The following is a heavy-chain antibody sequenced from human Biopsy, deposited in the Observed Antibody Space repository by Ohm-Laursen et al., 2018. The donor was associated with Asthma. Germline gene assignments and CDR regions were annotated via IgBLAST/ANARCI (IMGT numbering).Heavy chain of an antibody. CDR1: SGSGGYMRSGTYY. CDR3: VRGSSSWHHGPFHYYYGLDV. CDR2: IYYSGTT. J-gene: IGHJ6*02. V-gene: IGHV4-39*01. Sequence: GTLSLTCSLSSGSGGYMRSGTYYWGWIRQPPGKGLEWIGSIYYSGTTSYNPSLESRVIVSADTSKNQFSLKLTSVTAADTAVYYCVRGSSSWHHGPFHYYYGLDVWGQGTTATVSS. D-gene: IGHD6-13*01.